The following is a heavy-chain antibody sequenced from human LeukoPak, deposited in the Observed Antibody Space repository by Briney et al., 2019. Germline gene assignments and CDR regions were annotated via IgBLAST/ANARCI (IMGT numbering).Heavy chain of an antibody. J-gene: IGHJ4*02. CDR2: ISAYNGNT. Sequence: ASVKVSCKASGCTFTSYGISWVRQAPGQGLEWMGWISAYNGNTNYAQKLQGRVTMTSDTSTSTAYMELRSLRSDDTAVYYCARDSCSGGSCYSGVQDYWGQGTLVTVSS. V-gene: IGHV1-18*01. CDR3: ARDSCSGGSCYSGVQDY. D-gene: IGHD2-15*01. CDR1: GCTFTSYG.